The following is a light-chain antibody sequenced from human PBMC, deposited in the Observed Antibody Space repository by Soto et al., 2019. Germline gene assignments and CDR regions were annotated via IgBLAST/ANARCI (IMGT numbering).Light chain of an antibody. Sequence: SALTQPRSVSGSPGQSVTISCTGSSSDVGGYNYVSWYKQHPGKAPKVMIYDVNKRPSGVPDRFSGSKSGNTTSLTISGLQADDEADYYCCSYAGSYTVIFGGGTKVTVL. V-gene: IGLV2-11*01. CDR1: SSDVGGYNY. J-gene: IGLJ2*01. CDR2: DVN. CDR3: CSYAGSYTVI.